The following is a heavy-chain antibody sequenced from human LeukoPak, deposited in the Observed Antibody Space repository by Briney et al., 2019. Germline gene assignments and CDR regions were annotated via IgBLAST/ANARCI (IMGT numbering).Heavy chain of an antibody. J-gene: IGHJ4*02. V-gene: IGHV3-48*04. Sequence: GGSLRLSCAASEFSVGSNYMTWVRQAPGKGLEWVSYISSSGSTIYYADSVKGRFTISRDNAKNSLYLQMNSLRAEDTAVYYCARDKRRFGELFEDYWGQGTLVTVSS. D-gene: IGHD3-10*01. CDR1: EFSVGSNY. CDR3: ARDKRRFGELFEDY. CDR2: ISSSGSTI.